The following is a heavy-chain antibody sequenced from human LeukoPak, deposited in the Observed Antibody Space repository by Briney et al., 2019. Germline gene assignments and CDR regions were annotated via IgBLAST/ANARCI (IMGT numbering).Heavy chain of an antibody. CDR3: ARLSGSPHPPFDY. CDR2: IYYSGAT. D-gene: IGHD1-26*01. CDR1: GGSISNYY. V-gene: IGHV4-59*08. J-gene: IGHJ4*02. Sequence: PSETLSLTCTVSGGSISNYYWTWIRQPPGKGLEWIGYIYYSGATYYNPSLKSRVTISVDTSKNQFSLKLTSVTAADTAVYYGARLSGSPHPPFDYWGQGTLVTVSS.